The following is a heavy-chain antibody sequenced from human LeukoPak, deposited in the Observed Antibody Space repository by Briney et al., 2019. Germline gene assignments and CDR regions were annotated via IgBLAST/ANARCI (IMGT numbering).Heavy chain of an antibody. Sequence: GGSLRLSCAASRFTFSSYGMHWVRQAPGKGLEWVAFIRYGGSDKYHADSVKGRFTISRDNAKNSLFLQMNSLRAEDTAVYYCAKDILAAGLFFDYWGQGALVTVSS. CDR1: RFTFSSYG. CDR3: AKDILAAGLFFDY. V-gene: IGHV3-30*02. J-gene: IGHJ4*02. D-gene: IGHD6-13*01. CDR2: IRYGGSDK.